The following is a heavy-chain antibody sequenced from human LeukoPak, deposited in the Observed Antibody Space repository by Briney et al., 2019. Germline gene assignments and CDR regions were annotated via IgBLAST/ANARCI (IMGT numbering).Heavy chain of an antibody. CDR2: INPSGGST. CDR3: ARDPDTMVRGYRDWFDP. J-gene: IGHJ5*02. D-gene: IGHD3-10*01. Sequence: ASVKVSCKASGYTFTSYYMHWVRQAPGQGLEWMGIINPSGGSTSYAQKFQGRVTMTRDTSTSTVYMELSGLRSEDTAVYYCARDPDTMVRGYRDWFDPWGQGTLVTVSS. CDR1: GYTFTSYY. V-gene: IGHV1-46*03.